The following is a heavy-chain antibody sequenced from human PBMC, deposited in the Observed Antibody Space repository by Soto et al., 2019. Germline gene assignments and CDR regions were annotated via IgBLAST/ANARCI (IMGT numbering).Heavy chain of an antibody. CDR1: GYTFAIYY. CDR2: INPSGGGT. CDR3: ARDVVSTTGWAFDI. Sequence: QVQLVQSGTEVKKPGASVKVSCKTSGYTFAIYYIHWVRQAPGQGLEWMGIINPSGGGTNYAQKFQGRVTMTRDTSTSTLYMELSSLRSEDTAVYYCARDVVSTTGWAFDIWGQGTVVTGSS. V-gene: IGHV1-46*03. D-gene: IGHD2-15*01. J-gene: IGHJ3*02.